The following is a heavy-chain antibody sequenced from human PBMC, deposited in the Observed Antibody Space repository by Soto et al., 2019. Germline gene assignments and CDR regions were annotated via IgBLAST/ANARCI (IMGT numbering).Heavy chain of an antibody. CDR2: IYYSGGT. J-gene: IGHJ6*04. Sequence: SETLSLTCTVSGGSISSSSYYWGWIRQPPGKGLEWIGSIYYSGGTYYNPSLKSRVTISVDTSKNQFSLKLSSVTAADTAVYYCARRTAAAGYDYYYGMDVWGKGTTVTVSS. D-gene: IGHD6-13*01. V-gene: IGHV4-39*01. CDR1: GGSISSSSYY. CDR3: ARRTAAAGYDYYYGMDV.